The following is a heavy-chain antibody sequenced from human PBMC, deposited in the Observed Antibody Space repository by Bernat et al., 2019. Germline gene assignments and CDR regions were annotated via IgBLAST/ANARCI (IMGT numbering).Heavy chain of an antibody. J-gene: IGHJ4*02. Sequence: QVQLVESGGGVVQPGGSLRPSCATSGFTFSNYGMHWVRQAPGKGLEWVAFIRYDGSNKNHADSVKGRFTISRDNSKNTLFLQMNSLRVEDTAVYFCAKDRGRGYTYGVGGDDYWGQGTLVTVSS. V-gene: IGHV3-30*02. CDR1: GFTFSNYG. CDR2: IRYDGSNK. CDR3: AKDRGRGYTYGVGGDDY. D-gene: IGHD5-18*01.